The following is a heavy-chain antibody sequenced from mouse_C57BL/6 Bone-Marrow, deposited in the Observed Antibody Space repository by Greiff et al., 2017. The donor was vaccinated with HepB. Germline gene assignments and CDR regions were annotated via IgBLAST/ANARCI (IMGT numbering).Heavy chain of an antibody. V-gene: IGHV1-76*01. D-gene: IGHD2-5*01. CDR3: ARPDYSSPFAY. CDR1: GYTFTDYY. Sequence: QVQLKQSGAELVRPGASVKLSCKASGYTFTDYYINWVKQRPGQGLEWIARIYPGSGNTYYNEKFKGKATLTAEKSSSTAYMQLSSLTSEDSAVYFCARPDYSSPFAYWGQGTLVTVSA. CDR2: IYPGSGNT. J-gene: IGHJ3*01.